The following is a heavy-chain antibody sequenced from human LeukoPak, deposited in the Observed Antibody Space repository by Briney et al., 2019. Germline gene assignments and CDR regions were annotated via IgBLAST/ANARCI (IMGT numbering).Heavy chain of an antibody. CDR3: AREGRWCSSTSCYLGAFDI. CDR1: GYTFTGYY. CDR2: INPNSGGT. J-gene: IGHJ3*02. Sequence: ASVKVSCKASGYTFTGYYMHWVRPAPGQGLEWMGWINPNSGGTNYAQKFQGRVTMTRDTSISTAYMELSRLRSDDTAVYYCAREGRWCSSTSCYLGAFDIWGQGTMVTVSS. V-gene: IGHV1-2*02. D-gene: IGHD2-2*01.